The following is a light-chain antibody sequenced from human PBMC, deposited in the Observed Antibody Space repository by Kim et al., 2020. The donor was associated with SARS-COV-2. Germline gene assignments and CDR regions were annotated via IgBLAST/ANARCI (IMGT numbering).Light chain of an antibody. Sequence: ASVGDRVTITCRASQSISSYLNWYQQKPGKAPKLLIYAASSLQSGVPSRFSGGGSGTDFTLTISSLQPEDFATYYCQQSYSTPVTFGGGTKVDIK. J-gene: IGKJ4*01. CDR3: QQSYSTPVT. V-gene: IGKV1-39*01. CDR1: QSISSY. CDR2: AAS.